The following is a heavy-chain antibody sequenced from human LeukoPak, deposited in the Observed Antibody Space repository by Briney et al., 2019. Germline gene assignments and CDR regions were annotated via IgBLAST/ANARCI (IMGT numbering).Heavy chain of an antibody. D-gene: IGHD2-21*02. CDR3: ARAKDCGGDCYPFDY. CDR2: IYYSGST. CDR1: GASISSYY. Sequence: SETLSLTCTVSGASISSYYWSWIPQPPGKGLEWIGYIYYSGSTNYNPSLKSRVTISVDTSKNQFSLKLSSVTAADTAVYYCARAKDCGGDCYPFDYWGQGTLVTVSS. J-gene: IGHJ4*02. V-gene: IGHV4-59*01.